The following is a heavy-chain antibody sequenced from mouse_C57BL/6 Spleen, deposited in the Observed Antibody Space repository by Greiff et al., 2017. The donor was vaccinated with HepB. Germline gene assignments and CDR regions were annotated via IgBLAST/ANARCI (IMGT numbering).Heavy chain of an antibody. V-gene: IGHV2-6-1*01. J-gene: IGHJ1*03. CDR3: ARHNYYGSSYGYFDV. Sequence: VKLVESGPGLVAPSQSLSITCTVSGFSLTSYGVHWVRQPPGKGLEWLVVIWSDGSTTYNSALKSRLSISKDNSKSQVFLKMNSLQTDDTAMYYCARHNYYGSSYGYFDVWGTGTTVTVSS. CDR2: IWSDGST. CDR1: GFSLTSYG. D-gene: IGHD1-1*01.